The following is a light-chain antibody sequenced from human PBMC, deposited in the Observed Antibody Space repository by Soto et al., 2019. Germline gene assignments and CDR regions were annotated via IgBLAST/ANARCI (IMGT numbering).Light chain of an antibody. V-gene: IGKV3-15*01. CDR1: QSARSS. Sequence: VMTQSPATLSVSPGDRATLSCRASQSARSSLGWYQQKPGQAPSLLIYDVSIRATGIPARFNGSGSGTEFTLTISSLQSEDFAVYYCQQYGSSPLTFGGGTKVDIK. J-gene: IGKJ4*01. CDR3: QQYGSSPLT. CDR2: DVS.